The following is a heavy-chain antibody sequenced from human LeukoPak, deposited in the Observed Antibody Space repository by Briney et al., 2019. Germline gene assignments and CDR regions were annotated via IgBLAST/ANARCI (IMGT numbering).Heavy chain of an antibody. D-gene: IGHD2-2*01. CDR2: INHSGST. J-gene: IGHJ3*02. V-gene: IGHV4-34*01. CDR1: GGSFSGYY. CDR3: ARGGIGSSTSRQNAFDI. Sequence: SETLSLTCAVYGGSFSGYYWSWIRQPPGKGLEWIGEINHSGSTNYNPSLKSRVTISVDTPKNQFSLKLSSVTAADTAVYYCARGGIGSSTSRQNAFDIWGQGTMVTVSS.